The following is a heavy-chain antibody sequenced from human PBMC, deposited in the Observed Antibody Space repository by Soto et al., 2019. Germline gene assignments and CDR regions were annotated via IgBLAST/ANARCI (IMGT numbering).Heavy chain of an antibody. V-gene: IGHV3-30*18. D-gene: IGHD6-19*01. CDR1: GFSFNTYG. CDR3: AKSYWPSINAVLTSAIDH. Sequence: QVHLVESVGGVVQPGRSLRLSCAASGFSFNTYGMYWIRQAPGKGLEWVAGLAYHGRNEYYAHSVKGRFTTSRDNSNSTLFLQMNSLRPEDTAVYYCAKSYWPSINAVLTSAIDHWGRGTLVNVPS. CDR2: LAYHGRNE. J-gene: IGHJ4*02.